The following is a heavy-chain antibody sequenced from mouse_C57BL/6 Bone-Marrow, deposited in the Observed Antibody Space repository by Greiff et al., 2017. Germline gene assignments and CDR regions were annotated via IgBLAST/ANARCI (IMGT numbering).Heavy chain of an antibody. D-gene: IGHD3-2*02. CDR2: ILPGSGST. Sequence: QVQLKQSGAELMKPGASVKLSCKATGYTFTGYWIEWVKQRPGHGLEWIGEILPGSGSTNYNEKFKGKATFTADTSSNTAYMQLSSLTTEDSAIYSCAREGSSGLYYYARDYWGQGTSVTVSS. V-gene: IGHV1-9*01. CDR3: AREGSSGLYYYARDY. J-gene: IGHJ4*01. CDR1: GYTFTGYW.